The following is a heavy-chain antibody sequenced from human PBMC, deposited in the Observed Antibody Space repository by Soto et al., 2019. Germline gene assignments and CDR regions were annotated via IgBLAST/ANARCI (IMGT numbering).Heavy chain of an antibody. CDR3: ARGPSGDKVDF. V-gene: IGHV4-39*01. J-gene: IGHJ4*02. Sequence: PSETLSLTCTVSGGSISSSTYYWGWIRQPPGKGLEWIGSIYDSGTTYNNPSLKSRITISVDTSKTQFSLKLNSVSAADTAVYYCARGPSGDKVDFWGQGILVTVSS. D-gene: IGHD7-27*01. CDR1: GGSISSSTYY. CDR2: IYDSGTT.